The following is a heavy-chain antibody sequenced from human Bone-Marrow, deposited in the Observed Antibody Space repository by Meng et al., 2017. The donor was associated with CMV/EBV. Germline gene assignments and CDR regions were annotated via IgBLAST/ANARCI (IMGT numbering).Heavy chain of an antibody. D-gene: IGHD1-26*01. Sequence: GESLKISCAASGFTFSSYWMHWVRQAPGKGLVWVSRINSDGSSTSYADSVKGRFTISRDNAKNTLYLQMNSLRAEDTAVYYCARTYSGSYRFDYWGQGTLATVSS. V-gene: IGHV3-74*01. J-gene: IGHJ4*02. CDR2: INSDGSST. CDR3: ARTYSGSYRFDY. CDR1: GFTFSSYW.